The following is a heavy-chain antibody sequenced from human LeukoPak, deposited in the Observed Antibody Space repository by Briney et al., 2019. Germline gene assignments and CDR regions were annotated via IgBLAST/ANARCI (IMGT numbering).Heavy chain of an antibody. V-gene: IGHV1-2*02. D-gene: IGHD2-15*01. J-gene: IGHJ6*03. CDR1: GYTFSDYY. Sequence: VASVKVSYKASGYTFSDYYIHWVRQAPGQGLEWMGWINPKSGDLNYAQKFQGGVTMTRDTSSKTVYVELSRLRSDDTAVYFWARAAPAGYYYFMDVWGKGTTVTVSS. CDR3: ARAAPAGYYYFMDV. CDR2: INPKSGDL.